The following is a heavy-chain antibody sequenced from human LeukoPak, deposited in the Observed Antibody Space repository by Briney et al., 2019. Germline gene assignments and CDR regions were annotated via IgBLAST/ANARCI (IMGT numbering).Heavy chain of an antibody. V-gene: IGHV1-3*01. CDR3: ASSITGNIAAAGYFYYGMDV. Sequence: AASVKVSCKASGYTFTSYTIHWVRQAPGQRLEWMGWINGGNGNTKYSQKFQGRVTNIRDTSASTAYMELSSLRLEDTAVYYCASSITGNIAAAGYFYYGMDVWGQGTTVTVSS. CDR2: INGGNGNT. D-gene: IGHD6-13*01. CDR1: GYTFTSYT. J-gene: IGHJ6*02.